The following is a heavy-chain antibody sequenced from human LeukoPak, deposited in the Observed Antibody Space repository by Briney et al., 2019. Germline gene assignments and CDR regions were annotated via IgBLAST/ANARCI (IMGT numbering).Heavy chain of an antibody. CDR3: AKVNPPRGGRSGWYETNDY. V-gene: IGHV3-23*01. Sequence: GGSLRLSCAASGFTFSSYAMSWVRQAPGKGLEWVSAISGSGGGTYYADSVKGRFTISRDNSKNTLYLQLSSLRAEDTAVYYCAKVNPPRGGRSGWYETNDYWGQGTLVTVSS. CDR1: GFTFSSYA. D-gene: IGHD6-19*01. CDR2: ISGSGGGT. J-gene: IGHJ4*02.